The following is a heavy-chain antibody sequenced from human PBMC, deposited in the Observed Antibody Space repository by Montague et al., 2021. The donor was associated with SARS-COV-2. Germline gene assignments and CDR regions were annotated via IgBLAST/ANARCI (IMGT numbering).Heavy chain of an antibody. CDR3: ARGGGRLLYSYYYGMDV. Sequence: SETLSLTCSVSGGSMINNYWSWIRQPPEKGLEWMGYIYYTGSTDYNPSLESRATLSIDTSKNEFSLKLTSVTAADTAVYYCARGGGRLLYSYYYGMDVWGQGTTVTVSS. D-gene: IGHD5-12*01. V-gene: IGHV4-59*01. CDR1: GGSMINNY. CDR2: IYYTGST. J-gene: IGHJ6*02.